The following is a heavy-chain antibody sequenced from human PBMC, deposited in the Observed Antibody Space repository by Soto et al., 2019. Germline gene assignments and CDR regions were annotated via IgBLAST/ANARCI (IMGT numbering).Heavy chain of an antibody. CDR2: ISGSGGST. V-gene: IGHV3-23*01. D-gene: IGHD4-17*01. J-gene: IGHJ4*01. CDR3: ALVHSVTMYYFDY. CDR1: GFTFSSYA. Sequence: GGSLRLSCAASGFTFSSYAMSWVRQAPGKGLEWVSAISGSGGSTYYADSVKGRFAISRDNSMNTLYLQMNSLRAEDTAVYYCALVHSVTMYYFDYWGQGTLVTVSS.